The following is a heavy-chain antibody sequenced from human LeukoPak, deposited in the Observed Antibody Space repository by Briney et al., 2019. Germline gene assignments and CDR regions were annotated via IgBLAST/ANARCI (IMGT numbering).Heavy chain of an antibody. CDR2: ISYDGSNK. Sequence: PGGSLRLSCAASGFTFSSYAMHWVRQAPGKGLEWVAVISYDGSNKYYADSVKGRFTISRDNSKNTLYLQMNSLKTEDTAVYYCTRDRRDSSGWYGGFDYWGQGTLVTVSS. CDR3: TRDRRDSSGWYGGFDY. D-gene: IGHD6-19*01. V-gene: IGHV3-30-3*01. CDR1: GFTFSSYA. J-gene: IGHJ4*02.